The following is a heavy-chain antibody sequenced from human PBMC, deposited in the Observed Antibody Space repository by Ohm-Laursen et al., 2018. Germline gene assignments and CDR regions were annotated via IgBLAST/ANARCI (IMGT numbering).Heavy chain of an antibody. CDR2: ISYDGSNK. Sequence: LSLTCAASGFTFSSYGMHWVRQAPGKGLEWVAVISYDGSNKYYADSVKGRFTISRDNSKNTLYLQMNSLRAEDTAVYYCAKGWELPDYWGQGTLVTVSS. CDR3: AKGWELPDY. V-gene: IGHV3-30*18. D-gene: IGHD1-26*01. CDR1: GFTFSSYG. J-gene: IGHJ4*02.